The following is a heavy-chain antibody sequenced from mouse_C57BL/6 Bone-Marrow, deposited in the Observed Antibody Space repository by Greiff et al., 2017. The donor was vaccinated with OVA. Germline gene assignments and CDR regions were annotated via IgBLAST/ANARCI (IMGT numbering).Heavy chain of an antibody. J-gene: IGHJ3*01. Sequence: VQLVESGAELVRPGTSVKVSCKASGYAFTNYLIEWVKQRPGQGLEWIGVINPGSGGTNYNEKFKGKATLTADKSSSTAYMQLSSLASEDSAVYFCARYSNYPWGQGTLVTVSA. D-gene: IGHD2-5*01. CDR1: GYAFTNYL. CDR2: INPGSGGT. CDR3: ARYSNYP. V-gene: IGHV1-54*01.